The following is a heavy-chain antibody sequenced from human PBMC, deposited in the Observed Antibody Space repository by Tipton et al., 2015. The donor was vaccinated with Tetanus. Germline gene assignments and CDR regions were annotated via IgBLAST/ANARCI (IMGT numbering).Heavy chain of an antibody. CDR2: TYYRSKWYN. Sequence: QLVQSGPEVKPSQTLSLTCAISGDSVSSNSAAWNWIRQSPSRGLEWLGRTYYRSKWYNAYAESVKSRITINPDTSKNQFSLQLSSGTAEDSAVYYCARESALWFGPWGQGTLVTVSS. V-gene: IGHV6-1*01. J-gene: IGHJ5*02. CDR1: GDSVSSNSAA. CDR3: ARESALWFGP.